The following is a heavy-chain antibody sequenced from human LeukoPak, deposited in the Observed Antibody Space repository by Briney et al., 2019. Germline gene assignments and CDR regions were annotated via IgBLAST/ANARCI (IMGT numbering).Heavy chain of an antibody. Sequence: PGGSLRLSCAASGFTFSIYGIHWVRQAPAKGLEGVTFITNDGRNKYYADSVKGRFTISRDNSKNTLYLQMNSLITEDTAVYYCAKIEVVLDDFWGQGTLVTVSS. D-gene: IGHD2-21*01. CDR2: ITNDGRNK. CDR1: GFTFSIYG. J-gene: IGHJ4*02. CDR3: AKIEVVLDDF. V-gene: IGHV3-30*02.